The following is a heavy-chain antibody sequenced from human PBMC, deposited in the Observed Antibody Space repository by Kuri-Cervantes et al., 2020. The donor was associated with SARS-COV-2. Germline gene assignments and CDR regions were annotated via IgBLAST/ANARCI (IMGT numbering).Heavy chain of an antibody. D-gene: IGHD3-22*01. V-gene: IGHV3-33*01. CDR1: GFTLSSYG. Sequence: LSLTCAASGFTLSSYGMHWVRQAPGKGLEWVAVIWYDGSNKYYADSVKGRFTISRDNSKNTLYLQMNSLRAEDTAVYYCARALYYYDSRGPIDYWGQGTLVTVSS. J-gene: IGHJ4*02. CDR3: ARALYYYDSRGPIDY. CDR2: IWYDGSNK.